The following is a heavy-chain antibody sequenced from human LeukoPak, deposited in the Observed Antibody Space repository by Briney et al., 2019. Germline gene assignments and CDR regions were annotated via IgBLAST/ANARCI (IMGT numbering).Heavy chain of an antibody. CDR2: INSDGSST. Sequence: GSLRLSCAASGFTFSSYWMHWVRQAPGKGLVWVSRINSDGSSTSYADSVKGRFTISRDNAKNTLYLQMNSLRAEDTAVYYCASVYGDPFFDNWFDPWGQGTLVTVSS. CDR1: GFTFSSYW. V-gene: IGHV3-74*01. CDR3: ASVYGDPFFDNWFDP. D-gene: IGHD4-17*01. J-gene: IGHJ5*02.